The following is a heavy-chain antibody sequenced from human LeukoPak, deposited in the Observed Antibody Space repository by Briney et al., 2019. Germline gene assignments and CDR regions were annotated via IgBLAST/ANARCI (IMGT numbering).Heavy chain of an antibody. CDR3: AKADFCRGGTCYDFDY. D-gene: IGHD2-15*01. Sequence: GGSLSLSCAAFGFTFSSYAISWVRQAPGKGLEWVSGISVSGGSTCYADSVKGRFTISRDNSKNTVYLQMNSLRADDTAVYYCAKADFCRGGTCYDFDYWSQGTLIYVSS. J-gene: IGHJ4*02. V-gene: IGHV3-23*01. CDR1: GFTFSSYA. CDR2: ISVSGGST.